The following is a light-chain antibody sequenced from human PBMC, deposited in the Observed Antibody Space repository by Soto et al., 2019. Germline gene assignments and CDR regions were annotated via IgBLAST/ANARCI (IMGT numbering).Light chain of an antibody. CDR2: DAS. J-gene: IGKJ1*01. Sequence: EIVLTQSPATLSLSPGERATLSCRASQSVSSYLAWYQQKPGQAPRLLIYDASNRATGIPARFSGSGSGTDFTLTISSPEPEDFAVYYCQQRSTWPGTFGQGTKVEIK. CDR3: QQRSTWPGT. V-gene: IGKV3-11*01. CDR1: QSVSSY.